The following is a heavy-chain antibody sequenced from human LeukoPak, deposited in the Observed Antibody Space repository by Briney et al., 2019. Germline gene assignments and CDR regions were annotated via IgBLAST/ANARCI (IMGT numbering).Heavy chain of an antibody. CDR3: ARAPFDSGDY. CDR1: GYSISSGYY. CDR2: IYYSGST. J-gene: IGHJ4*02. Sequence: PSETLSLTCTVSGYSISSGYYWGWIRQPPGKGLEWIGYIYYSGSTYYNPSLKSRVTISVDTSKNQFSLKLSSVTAADTAVYYCARAPFDSGDYWGQGTLVTVSS. D-gene: IGHD3-9*01. V-gene: IGHV4-38-2*02.